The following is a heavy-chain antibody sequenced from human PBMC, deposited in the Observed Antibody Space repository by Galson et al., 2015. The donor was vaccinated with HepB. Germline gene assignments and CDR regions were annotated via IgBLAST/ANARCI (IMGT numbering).Heavy chain of an antibody. D-gene: IGHD3-3*01. CDR2: INHSGST. CDR1: GGSFSGYY. J-gene: IGHJ5*02. CDR3: AGGYNRLYYDFWSGYPPAGSGWFDP. Sequence: TLSLTCAVYGGSFSGYYWSWIRQPPGKGLEWIGEINHSGSTNYNPSLKSRVTISVDTTKNQFSLKLSSVTAADTAVYYCAGGYNRLYYDFWSGYPPAGSGWFDPWGQGTLVTVSS. V-gene: IGHV4-34*01.